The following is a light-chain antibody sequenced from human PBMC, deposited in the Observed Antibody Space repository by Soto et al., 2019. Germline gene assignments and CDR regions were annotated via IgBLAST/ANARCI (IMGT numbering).Light chain of an antibody. Sequence: EIVLTQSPGTLSLSPGERATLSCRASQNIKINYLAWYLQKPGQAPRLLIFGASNRATGSPDRFSGSGSGTDFTLTISKLEPEDFSVYYCQQSGSSPYTFGQGTRLEIK. V-gene: IGKV3-20*01. CDR1: QNIKINY. CDR3: QQSGSSPYT. CDR2: GAS. J-gene: IGKJ2*01.